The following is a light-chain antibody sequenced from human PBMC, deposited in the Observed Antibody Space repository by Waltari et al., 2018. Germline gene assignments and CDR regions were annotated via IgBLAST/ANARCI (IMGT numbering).Light chain of an antibody. V-gene: IGLV2-14*01. CDR3: SSYSNTGAYWV. J-gene: IGLJ3*02. Sequence: QSALTQPASVSGSPGQSITISCTGTSSDIGGYNYVSWYQLYPGKAPKLILSEVSDRPSGVSNRCSGSKSGNTASLTISGLQAEDETVYYCSSYSNTGAYWVFGGGTKLTVL. CDR1: SSDIGGYNY. CDR2: EVS.